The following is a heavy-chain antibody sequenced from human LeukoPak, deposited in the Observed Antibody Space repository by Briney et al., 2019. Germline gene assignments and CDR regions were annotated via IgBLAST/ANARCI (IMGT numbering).Heavy chain of an antibody. V-gene: IGHV3-23*01. Sequence: GGALRLSCAASGFTFNNYAMSWVRQAPGKGLEWVSAISGSGGSTYYADSVKGRFTISRDNSKNTLYLQMNSLRAEDTAVYYCVKEHYYDSSGYSDYWGQGTLVTVSS. CDR3: VKEHYYDSSGYSDY. CDR1: GFTFNNYA. J-gene: IGHJ4*02. D-gene: IGHD3-22*01. CDR2: ISGSGGST.